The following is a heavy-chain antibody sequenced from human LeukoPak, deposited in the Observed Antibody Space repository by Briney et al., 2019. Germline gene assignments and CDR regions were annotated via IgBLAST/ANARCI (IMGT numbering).Heavy chain of an antibody. CDR1: GYTFASYG. D-gene: IGHD3-10*01. CDR2: ISTYNGNT. V-gene: IGHV1-18*01. Sequence: ASVTVSCKASGYTFASYGVTWVRQAPGQGLEWMGWISTYNGNTNYPQKLQGRVTVTTDTSTSTAYMELRSLRSDDTAVYYCARQVDSTMALPDYWGRGTLVTVSS. J-gene: IGHJ4*02. CDR3: ARQVDSTMALPDY.